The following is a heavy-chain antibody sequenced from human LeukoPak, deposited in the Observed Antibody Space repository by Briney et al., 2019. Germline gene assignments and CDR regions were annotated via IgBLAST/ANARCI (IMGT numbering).Heavy chain of an antibody. CDR1: GGSISSGGYY. J-gene: IGHJ4*02. CDR3: ARAPEDIVPIGYFDY. V-gene: IGHV4-31*03. D-gene: IGHD2-8*01. Sequence: SQTLSLTCTVSGGSISSGGYYWSWIRQHPGKGLEWIGYNYYSGSTYYNPSLKSRVTISVDTSKNQFSLKLSSVTAADTAVYYCARAPEDIVPIGYFDYWGQGTLVTVSS. CDR2: NYYSGST.